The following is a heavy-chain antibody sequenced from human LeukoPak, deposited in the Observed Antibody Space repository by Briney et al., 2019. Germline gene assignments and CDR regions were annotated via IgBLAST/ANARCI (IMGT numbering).Heavy chain of an antibody. D-gene: IGHD6-19*01. J-gene: IGHJ4*02. CDR3: AREAGRLLDY. Sequence: RTSETLSLTCTVSGGSISNSNYYWGWIRQPPGKGLEWIGSIYYSGNTYYNPSLKSRVTISIDTSKNQFSLKLSSVTAADTAAYYCAREAGRLLDYWGQGTLVTVSS. CDR2: IYYSGNT. V-gene: IGHV4-39*07. CDR1: GGSISNSNYY.